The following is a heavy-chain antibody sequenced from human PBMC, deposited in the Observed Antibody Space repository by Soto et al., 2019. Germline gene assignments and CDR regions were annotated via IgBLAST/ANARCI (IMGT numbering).Heavy chain of an antibody. CDR1: GDTFSSYT. D-gene: IGHD4-17*01. J-gene: IGHJ5*02. Sequence: QVQLVQSGAEVKKPGSSVKVSCKASGDTFSSYTISWVRQAPGQGLEWMGRIIPIVGLANYAQKFQCRVTITADKSTSTAYMELSSLRSEDTAMYYCARDYGDQSRWFAPWGEGTLVIVST. CDR2: IIPIVGLA. CDR3: ARDYGDQSRWFAP. V-gene: IGHV1-69*08.